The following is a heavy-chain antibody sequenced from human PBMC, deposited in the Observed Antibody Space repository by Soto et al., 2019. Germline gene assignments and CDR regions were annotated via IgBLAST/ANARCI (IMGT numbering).Heavy chain of an antibody. CDR3: ARQGFGQFHGLVDV. D-gene: IGHD3-10*01. Sequence: SETLSLTCSVSGGSITSHYCSWFRQPPGKGLEWIGYINHSGLTSYNPSLKSRVTMSVDTSKNHFSLKVSSVTAADTALYYCARQGFGQFHGLVDVWGPGTTVTVSS. CDR2: INHSGLT. V-gene: IGHV4-59*08. J-gene: IGHJ6*02. CDR1: GGSITSHY.